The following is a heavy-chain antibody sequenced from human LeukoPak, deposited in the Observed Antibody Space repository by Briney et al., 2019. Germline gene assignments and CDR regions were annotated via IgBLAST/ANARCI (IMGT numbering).Heavy chain of an antibody. D-gene: IGHD6-13*01. CDR3: ARSGIAAAGTGYYFDY. Sequence: GASVKVSCKASGGTFSSYAISWVRQAPGQGLEWMGGIIPIFGTADYAQKFQGRVTITADESTSTAYMELSSLRSEDTAVYYCARSGIAAAGTGYYFDYWGQGTLVTVSS. V-gene: IGHV1-69*13. J-gene: IGHJ4*02. CDR2: IIPIFGTA. CDR1: GGTFSSYA.